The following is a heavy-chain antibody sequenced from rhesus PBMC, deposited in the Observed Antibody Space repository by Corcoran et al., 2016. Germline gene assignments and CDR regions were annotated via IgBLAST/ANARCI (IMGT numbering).Heavy chain of an antibody. V-gene: IGHV4-122*02. Sequence: QVQLQEPGPGLVKPSETLSLTCAVYGGSNSRGYPHWSWIRQPPGKGLEWVGYITYSGSTSYNPSVKSRVTISRNPSKNQFSRELSSVTAADTAVYYCARQVYYGLDSWGQGVVVTVSS. CDR3: ARQVYYGLDS. CDR2: ITYSGST. J-gene: IGHJ6*01. CDR1: GGSNSRGYPH.